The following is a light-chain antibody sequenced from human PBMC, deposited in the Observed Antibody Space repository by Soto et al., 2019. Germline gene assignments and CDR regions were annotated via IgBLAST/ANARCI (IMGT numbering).Light chain of an antibody. CDR1: SSDVGYYDY. V-gene: IGLV2-8*01. Sequence: QSALTQPPSASGFPGQSVTISCTGTSSDVGYYDYVSWYQQHPGKAPKLVIYEVTKRPSGVPDRVSASKSGNTASLTVSGLKTEDEADYYCQSYDSSNHVFGTGTKVTVL. CDR3: QSYDSSNHV. J-gene: IGLJ1*01. CDR2: EVT.